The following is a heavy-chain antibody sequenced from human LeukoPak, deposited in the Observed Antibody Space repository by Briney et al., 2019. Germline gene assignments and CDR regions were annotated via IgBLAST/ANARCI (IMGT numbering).Heavy chain of an antibody. J-gene: IGHJ5*02. CDR2: IYYSGST. CDR1: GGSISSYY. V-gene: IGHV4-59*01. D-gene: IGHD3-3*01. CDR3: ASLHDFWSPFDP. Sequence: SETLSLTCTVSGGSISSYYWSWIRQPPGKGLEWIGYIYYSGSTNYNPSLKSRVTISVDTSKNQFSLKLSSATAADTAVYYCASLHDFWSPFDPWGQGTLVTVSS.